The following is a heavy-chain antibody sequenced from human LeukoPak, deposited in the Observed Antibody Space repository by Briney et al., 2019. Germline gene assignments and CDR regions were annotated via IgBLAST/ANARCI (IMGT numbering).Heavy chain of an antibody. CDR3: ARRPATEGGYFDY. CDR2: IYYSGST. V-gene: IGHV4-39*01. CDR1: GGSISSSSYY. J-gene: IGHJ4*02. D-gene: IGHD2-2*01. Sequence: SETLSLTCTVSGGSISSSSYYWGWLRQPPGKGLEWIGGIYYSGSTHYNPSLKSRVTISVDTSKNQFSLKLSSVTAADTAVYYCARRPATEGGYFDYWGQGTLVTVSS.